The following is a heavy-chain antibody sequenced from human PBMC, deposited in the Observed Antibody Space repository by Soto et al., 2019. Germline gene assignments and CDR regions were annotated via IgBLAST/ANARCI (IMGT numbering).Heavy chain of an antibody. CDR1: LYTFTFYY. Sequence: GGWVXVSFKSSLYTFTFYYMHVLRQAAGQGLDGMGWINPNSGGTNYAQKFQGRVTMTRDTSISTAYMELSRLRSDDTAVYYCARVGVIQGIVVVPDAIDYWLDTWGQGTRVTVSS. CDR2: INPNSGGT. V-gene: IGHV1-2*02. D-gene: IGHD2-2*01. J-gene: IGHJ5*02. CDR3: ARVGVIQGIVVVPDAIDYWLDT.